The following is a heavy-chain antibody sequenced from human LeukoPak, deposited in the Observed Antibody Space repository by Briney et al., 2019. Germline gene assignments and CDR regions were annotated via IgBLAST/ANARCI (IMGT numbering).Heavy chain of an antibody. CDR3: ARGGWRPDY. D-gene: IGHD6-19*01. J-gene: IGHJ4*02. V-gene: IGHV3-7*04. CDR2: IKQDGIET. CDR1: GFTFSSIW. Sequence: GGSLRLTCAAPGFTFSSIWMSWVRPAPGKGLAWVANIKQDGIETYYVDSVKGRFTISRDNAKNSLYLQMNSLRAEDTGVYYCARGGWRPDYWGQGTLVTVSS.